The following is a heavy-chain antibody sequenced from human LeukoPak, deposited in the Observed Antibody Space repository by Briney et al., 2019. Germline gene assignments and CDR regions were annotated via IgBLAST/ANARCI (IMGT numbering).Heavy chain of an antibody. CDR2: INHSGST. V-gene: IGHV4-34*01. D-gene: IGHD3-22*01. J-gene: IGHJ5*02. CDR3: ARGQMGSGYPYWFDP. CDR1: GGSISSYY. Sequence: SETLSLTCTVSGGSISSYYWTWIRQPPGKGLEWIGEINHSGSTNYNPSLKSRVTISVDTSKNQFSLKLSSVTAADTAVYYCARGQMGSGYPYWFDPWGQGTLVTVSS.